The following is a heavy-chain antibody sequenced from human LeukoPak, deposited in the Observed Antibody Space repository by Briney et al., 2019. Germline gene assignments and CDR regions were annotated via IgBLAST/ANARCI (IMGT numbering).Heavy chain of an antibody. D-gene: IGHD4-23*01. CDR2: IYYSGST. Sequence: PSQTLSLTCTVSGGSISSGDYYWSWIRQPPGKGLEWIGYIYYSGSTYYNPSLKSRVTISVDTSKNQFSLKLSSVTAADTAVYYCARDLLNEGNHLDYWGQGTLVTVSS. CDR3: ARDLLNEGNHLDY. V-gene: IGHV4-30-4*01. CDR1: GGSISSGDYY. J-gene: IGHJ4*02.